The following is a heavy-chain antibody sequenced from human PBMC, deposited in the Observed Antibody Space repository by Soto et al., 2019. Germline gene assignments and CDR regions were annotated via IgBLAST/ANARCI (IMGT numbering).Heavy chain of an antibody. J-gene: IGHJ4*02. Sequence: SETLSLTCTVSGGSISSSSYYWGWIRQPPGKGLEWIGSIYYSGSTYYNPSLKSRVTISVDTSKNQFSLKRSSVTAADTAVYYCARHPYGDYLFDYWGQGTLVTVSS. CDR3: ARHPYGDYLFDY. D-gene: IGHD4-17*01. V-gene: IGHV4-39*01. CDR1: GGSISSSSYY. CDR2: IYYSGST.